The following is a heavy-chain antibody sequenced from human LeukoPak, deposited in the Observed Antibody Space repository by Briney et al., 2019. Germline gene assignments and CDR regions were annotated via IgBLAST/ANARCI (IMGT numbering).Heavy chain of an antibody. V-gene: IGHV1-46*01. CDR2: INPSGSST. CDR3: ARDNSVGDIAWWFDP. Sequence: ASVKVSCKASGYTFTSYAMNWVRQAPGQGLEWLGLINPSGSSTLYAQKFHDRVTLTRDMSTTTDYMELSSLRSEDTAVYYCARDNSVGDIAWWFDPWGQGTLVTVSS. J-gene: IGHJ5*02. CDR1: GYTFTSYA. D-gene: IGHD3-16*02.